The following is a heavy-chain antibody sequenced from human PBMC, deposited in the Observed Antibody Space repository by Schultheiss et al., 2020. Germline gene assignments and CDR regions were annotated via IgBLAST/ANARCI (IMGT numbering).Heavy chain of an antibody. CDR2: IYSTGST. J-gene: IGHJ4*02. Sequence: SQTLSLTCTVSGGSITRGDYFWSWVRQPPGKGLEWIGNIYSTGSTHYNPSLKSRVTISVDTSKNQFSLNVRSVTAADTAVYFCARHIDSYGSGIFDYWGQGILVTVSS. CDR1: GGSITRGDYF. V-gene: IGHV4-30-4*01. CDR3: ARHIDSYGSGIFDY. D-gene: IGHD3-10*01.